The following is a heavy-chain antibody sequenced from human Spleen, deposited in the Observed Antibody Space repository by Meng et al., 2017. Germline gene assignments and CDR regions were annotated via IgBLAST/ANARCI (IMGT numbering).Heavy chain of an antibody. CDR1: GYTFTSYY. CDR3: ARDWYYGSGSYYREELSSWFDP. D-gene: IGHD3-10*01. Sequence: ASVKVSCKASGYTFTSYYIHWVRQAPGQGLEWMGIINPSGGGTNYAQSFQGRVTMTSDTSTTTVYLELSSLRSEDTAIYYCARDWYYGSGSYYREELSSWFDPWGQGTLVTVSS. V-gene: IGHV1-46*01. J-gene: IGHJ5*02. CDR2: INPSGGGT.